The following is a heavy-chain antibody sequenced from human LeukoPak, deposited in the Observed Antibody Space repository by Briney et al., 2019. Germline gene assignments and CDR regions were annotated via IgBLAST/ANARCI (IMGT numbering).Heavy chain of an antibody. Sequence: PGGSLRLSCAASGFIFSDFGIHWVRQTPDKGLEWVAFIRYDGSNKYYADSVKGRFTISRDNSKNTLYLQMNSLRAEDTAVYYCAKDRGYYGSGSSWYFDYWGQGTLVTVSS. CDR2: IRYDGSNK. V-gene: IGHV3-30*02. CDR3: AKDRGYYGSGSSWYFDY. CDR1: GFIFSDFG. D-gene: IGHD3-10*01. J-gene: IGHJ4*02.